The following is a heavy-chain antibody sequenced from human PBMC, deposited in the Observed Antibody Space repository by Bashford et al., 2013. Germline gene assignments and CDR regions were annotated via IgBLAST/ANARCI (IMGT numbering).Heavy chain of an antibody. CDR3: AMGHYGG. Sequence: LRLSCAASGFTFDDYAMHWVRQAPGKGLEWVSGISWNSGSIGYADSVKGRFIIYRDGSRNTLSLQMNYLTTDDTAVYWCAMGHYGGWGPGSLVTVSS. D-gene: IGHD4-17*01. CDR2: ISWNSGSI. CDR1: GFTFDDYA. J-gene: IGHJ4*02. V-gene: IGHV3-9*01.